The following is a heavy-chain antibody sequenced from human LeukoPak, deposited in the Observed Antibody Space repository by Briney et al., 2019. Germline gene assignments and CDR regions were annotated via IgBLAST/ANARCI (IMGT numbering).Heavy chain of an antibody. CDR1: GFTFSSYW. CDR2: IKQDGSEK. J-gene: IGHJ6*04. Sequence: GGSLRLSCAASGFTFSSYWMSWVRQAPGQGLEWVANIKQDGSEKYYVDSVKGRFTISRDNAKNSLYLQMNSLRAEDTAVHYCARDRAATGGGMDVWGKGTTVTVSS. V-gene: IGHV3-7*03. CDR3: ARDRAATGGGMDV. D-gene: IGHD1-26*01.